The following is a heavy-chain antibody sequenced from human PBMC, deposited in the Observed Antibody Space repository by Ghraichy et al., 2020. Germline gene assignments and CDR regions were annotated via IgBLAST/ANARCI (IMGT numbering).Heavy chain of an antibody. CDR3: VRRTYTAAFDY. J-gene: IGHJ4*02. CDR1: GGSLSNRNYY. Sequence: SETLSLTCTVSGGSLSNRNYYWGWIRQPPGKGLEWIGSSGYYNPSFKSRVTISVDASKNQFSLTVSSVTAADTAVYYCVRRTYTAAFDYWGQGTLVTVSS. V-gene: IGHV4-39*01. D-gene: IGHD3-16*01. CDR2: SG.